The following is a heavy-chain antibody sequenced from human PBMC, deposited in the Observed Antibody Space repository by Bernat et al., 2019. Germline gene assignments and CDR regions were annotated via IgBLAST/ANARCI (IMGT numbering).Heavy chain of an antibody. J-gene: IGHJ6*02. CDR1: GFTFSSFG. Sequence: QVQLVESGGAVVKPGRSLRLSCAASGFTFSSFGMHWVRQAPGKGLEWVGVIWYDRSNKYYADSVKGRFTITRDNSKNTLYRQMNRLRAEDTAVYYCARDGETYGSGSCPYYYYYGMDVWGQGTTVTVSS. D-gene: IGHD3-10*01. CDR2: IWYDRSNK. V-gene: IGHV3-33*01. CDR3: ARDGETYGSGSCPYYYYYGMDV.